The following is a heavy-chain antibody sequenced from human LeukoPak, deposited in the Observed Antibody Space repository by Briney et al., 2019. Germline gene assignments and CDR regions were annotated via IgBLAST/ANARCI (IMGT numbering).Heavy chain of an antibody. CDR2: ITSSSSII. V-gene: IGHV3-48*01. D-gene: IGHD1-7*01. CDR3: ARVGLWHYPVDS. Sequence: GSPRLSSAPSRFTPCSYIMNWVAQAPGTGREWGSYITSSSSIIYYGASVKGRFTVSRDNAKNSLYLQMNSQRAEDTAVYYCARVGLWHYPVDSWGQGTLVTVSS. J-gene: IGHJ4*02. CDR1: RFTPCSYI.